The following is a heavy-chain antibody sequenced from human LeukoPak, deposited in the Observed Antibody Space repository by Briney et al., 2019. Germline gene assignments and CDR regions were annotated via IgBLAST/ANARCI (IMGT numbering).Heavy chain of an antibody. CDR1: GGSFRGYY. V-gene: IGHV4-34*01. Sequence: SETLSLTCAVFGGSFRGYYWSWIRQPPGKGLEWIGEINHSGSTNYNPSLKSRVTISIDTSKNQFSLKLSPVTAADTAVYYCARDLSDYYGSGSYRPIDAFDIWGQGTMVTVSS. CDR3: ARDLSDYYGSGSYRPIDAFDI. D-gene: IGHD3-10*01. J-gene: IGHJ3*02. CDR2: INHSGST.